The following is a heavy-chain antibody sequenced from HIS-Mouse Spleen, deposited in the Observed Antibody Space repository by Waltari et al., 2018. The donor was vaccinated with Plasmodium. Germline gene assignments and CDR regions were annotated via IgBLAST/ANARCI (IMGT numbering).Heavy chain of an antibody. CDR3: ARDRITGTSYFDY. CDR1: GGSISSSSYY. CDR2: IYYSGST. V-gene: IGHV4-39*07. D-gene: IGHD1-7*01. Sequence: QLQLQESGPGLVKPSETLSLTCTVSGGSISSSSYYWGWIRQPPGKGLEWIGSIYYSGSTYQNPSLKRRVTISVDTSKNQFSLKLSSVTAADTAVYYCARDRITGTSYFDYWGQGTLVTVSS. J-gene: IGHJ4*02.